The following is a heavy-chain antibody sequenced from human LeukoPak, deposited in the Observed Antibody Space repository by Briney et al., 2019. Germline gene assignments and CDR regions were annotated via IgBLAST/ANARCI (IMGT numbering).Heavy chain of an antibody. J-gene: IGHJ4*02. CDR3: ARLRGYYYDY. CDR2: IYYSGST. CDR1: GGSISSYC. V-gene: IGHV4-59*08. Sequence: PSETLSLTCTVSGGSISSYCWSWIRQPPGKGLEWIGNIYYSGSTNYNPSLKSRVTISVDTSKNQFSLKQSSVTAADAAVYYCARLRGYYYDYWGQGTQVTVSS. D-gene: IGHD5-12*01.